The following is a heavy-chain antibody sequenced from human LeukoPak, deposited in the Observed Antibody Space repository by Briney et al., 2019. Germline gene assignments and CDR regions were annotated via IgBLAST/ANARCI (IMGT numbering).Heavy chain of an antibody. CDR2: IYYSGST. Sequence: SETLSLTCTVSGGSITSYYWTWIRQPPGKGLEWIGSIYYSGSTNYNPSLKSRVTISVDTSKNQFSLKLSSVTAADTALYYCARENGYRYDYWGQGALVTVSS. CDR3: ARENGYRYDY. J-gene: IGHJ4*02. D-gene: IGHD5-18*01. CDR1: GGSITSYY. V-gene: IGHV4-59*01.